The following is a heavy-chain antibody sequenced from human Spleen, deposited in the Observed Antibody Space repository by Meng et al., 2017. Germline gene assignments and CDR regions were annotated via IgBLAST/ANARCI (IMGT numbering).Heavy chain of an antibody. J-gene: IGHJ4*02. CDR3: AREPKTTVTPFDY. CDR2: IYSGGNT. CDR1: GFTVSHDY. D-gene: IGHD4-17*01. V-gene: IGHV3-66*02. Sequence: GESLKISCAASGFTVSHDYISWVRQAPGKGLEWVSVIYSGGNTYYADSVKGRFTISRDNSKNTVFLQINSLRVEDTALYYWAREPKTTVTPFDYWGQGTLVTVSS.